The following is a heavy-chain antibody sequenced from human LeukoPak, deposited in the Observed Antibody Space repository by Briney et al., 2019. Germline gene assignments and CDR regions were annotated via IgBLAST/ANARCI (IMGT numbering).Heavy chain of an antibody. CDR3: ARGRYCSADICSGRDAYDI. V-gene: IGHV4-4*07. D-gene: IGHD2-15*01. Sequence: PSETLSLTCTVSGGSINNYYWSWIRPPAGKGLEWIGRIYTRGSTNYNPSLKGRVTMSVDTSKNQCALKLSSVTAADTAVYYCARGRYCSADICSGRDAYDIWGQGTMVSVSS. J-gene: IGHJ3*02. CDR2: IYTRGST. CDR1: GGSINNYY.